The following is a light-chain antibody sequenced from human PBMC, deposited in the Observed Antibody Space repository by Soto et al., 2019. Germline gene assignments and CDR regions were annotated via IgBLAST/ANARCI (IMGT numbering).Light chain of an antibody. CDR2: YDS. Sequence: SYELTQPPSVSVAPGKTARITCGGNNIGSKSVHWYQQKPGQAPVLVIYYDSDRPSGIPERFSGSNSGNTATLTISRVEAGDEAAYYCQVWEVFGTGTKLTVL. J-gene: IGLJ1*01. CDR1: NIGSKS. V-gene: IGLV3-21*01. CDR3: QVWEV.